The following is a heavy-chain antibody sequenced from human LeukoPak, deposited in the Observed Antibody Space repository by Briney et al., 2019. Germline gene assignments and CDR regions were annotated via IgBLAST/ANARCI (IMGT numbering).Heavy chain of an antibody. D-gene: IGHD3-10*01. CDR2: ISSSGRTI. V-gene: IGHV3-48*03. J-gene: IGHJ4*02. CDR3: ARVGSYYFDY. CDR1: GFTLSSYE. Sequence: GGSLRLSCAASGFTLSSYEMNWVRQAPGKGLEWVSYISSSGRTIYYADSVKGRFTISRDNAKNSLYLQMNSLRAEDTAVYYCARVGSYYFDYWGQGTLVTVSS.